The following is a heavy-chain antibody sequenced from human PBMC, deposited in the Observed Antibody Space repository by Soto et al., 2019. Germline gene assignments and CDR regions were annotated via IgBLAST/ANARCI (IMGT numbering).Heavy chain of an antibody. CDR3: ARDGYFDH. CDR1: GYTFTSYG. Sequence: QVQLVQSGAEVKKPGDSVRVSCKASGYTFTSYGIGWVRQAPGQGLEWMGWISANNGNTKYAQKLQGRVTMTTDASTSTAYMELRSLRADDAAVYYCARDGYFDHWGQGTLVTVSS. V-gene: IGHV1-18*01. CDR2: ISANNGNT. J-gene: IGHJ4*02.